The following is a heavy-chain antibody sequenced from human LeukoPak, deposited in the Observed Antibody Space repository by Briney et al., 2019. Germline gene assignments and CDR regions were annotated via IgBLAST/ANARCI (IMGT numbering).Heavy chain of an antibody. CDR2: IYHSGST. Sequence: SGTLSLTCAVSGVSMRSNWWSWVRQSPGKGLEWIGEIYHSGSTNYNPSLKSRVTISIDTSKNQFSLKLSSVTAADTAVYYCARPREQWLGNDAFDMWGQGTMVTVSS. CDR1: GVSMRSNW. CDR3: ARPREQWLGNDAFDM. D-gene: IGHD6-19*01. V-gene: IGHV4-4*02. J-gene: IGHJ3*02.